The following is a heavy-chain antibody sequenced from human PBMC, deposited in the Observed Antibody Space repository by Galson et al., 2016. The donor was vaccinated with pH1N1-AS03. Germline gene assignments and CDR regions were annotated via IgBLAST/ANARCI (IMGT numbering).Heavy chain of an antibody. CDR1: GFTFSTYS. J-gene: IGHJ4*02. V-gene: IGHV3-23*01. D-gene: IGHD5/OR15-5a*01. CDR2: IWGNGDST. Sequence: SLRLSCAASGFTFSTYSMNWVRQAPGKGLEWVSGIWGNGDSTYYAAFVKGRFTISRDNSKNTLYLQMNSLRADDTAVYYCAKDMKPDGVYDLDYWGQGTLVTVSS. CDR3: AKDMKPDGVYDLDY.